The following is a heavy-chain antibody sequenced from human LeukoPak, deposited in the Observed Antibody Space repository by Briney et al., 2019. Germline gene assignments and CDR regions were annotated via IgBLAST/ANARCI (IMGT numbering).Heavy chain of an antibody. V-gene: IGHV4-59*02. CDR1: GAPVCVYY. CDR2: VYNSGVT. CDR3: ARVRLRSGYTK. J-gene: IGHJ4*02. D-gene: IGHD3-3*01. Sequence: SETLSLTCTLSGAPVCVYYCNWIRHPPGEGLEWILYVYNSGVTSYNTPLRSRVTLSDDTSKKPISLKLKSLTAPHTAVCYCARVRLRSGYTKWGEGTL.